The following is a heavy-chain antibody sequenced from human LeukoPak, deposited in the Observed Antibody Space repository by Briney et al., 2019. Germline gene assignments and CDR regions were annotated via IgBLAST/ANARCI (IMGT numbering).Heavy chain of an antibody. D-gene: IGHD3-16*01. CDR3: ARCSLLHYDYVWGSYDY. CDR1: GYTFTSYG. J-gene: IGHJ4*02. Sequence: ASVKVSCKASGYTFTSYGISWVRQAPGQGLEWMGWVSAYNGNTNYAQKLQGRVTMTTDTSTSTAYMELRSPRSDDTAVYYCARCSLLHYDYVWGSYDYWGQGTLVTVSS. CDR2: VSAYNGNT. V-gene: IGHV1-18*04.